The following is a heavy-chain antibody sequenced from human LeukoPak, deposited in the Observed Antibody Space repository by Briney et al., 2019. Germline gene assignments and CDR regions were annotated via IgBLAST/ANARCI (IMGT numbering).Heavy chain of an antibody. J-gene: IGHJ4*02. CDR3: AKDVGKWESLHFFDY. CDR1: GVTLSNYA. V-gene: IGHV3-23*01. Sequence: HPGGSLRLSCVASGVTLSNYAMSWARQAPGKGLEWVSGISSSGSGGNTYYADSVKGRFTISRDDSRNTLYLQMNSLRGDDTAVYYCAKDVGKWESLHFFDYWGQGTLVTVSS. D-gene: IGHD1-26*01. CDR2: ISSSGSGGNT.